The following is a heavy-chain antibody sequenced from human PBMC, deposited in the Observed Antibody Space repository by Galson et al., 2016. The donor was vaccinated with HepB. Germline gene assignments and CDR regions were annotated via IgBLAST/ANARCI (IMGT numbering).Heavy chain of an antibody. J-gene: IGHJ4*02. V-gene: IGHV3-23*01. D-gene: IGHD2-8*01. CDR1: GFTFSSYT. CDR3: AKGGIGHCGNGVCYTSPFDG. Sequence: SLRLSCAASGFTFSSYTMSWVRQAPGKGLEWVASVSDSGVSTYYTDSVKGRFTISRDNAQNTLFLQMNAPRAEDTAVYFCAKGGIGHCGNGVCYTSPFDGWGQGNQVTVSS. CDR2: VSDSGVST.